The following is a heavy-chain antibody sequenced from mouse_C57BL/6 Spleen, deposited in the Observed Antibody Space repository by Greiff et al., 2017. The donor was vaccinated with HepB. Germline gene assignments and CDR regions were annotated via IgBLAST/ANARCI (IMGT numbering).Heavy chain of an antibody. CDR3: ARGNSNYGRGYFDY. J-gene: IGHJ2*01. D-gene: IGHD2-5*01. CDR2: ISDGGSYT. CDR1: GFTFSSYA. V-gene: IGHV5-4*03. Sequence: EVKVVESGGGLVKPGGSLKLSCAASGFTFSSYAMSWVRQTPEKRLEWVATISDGGSYTYYPDNVKGRFPITRDNAKNNLYLQMSHLKSEDTAMYYCARGNSNYGRGYFDYWGQGTTLTVSS.